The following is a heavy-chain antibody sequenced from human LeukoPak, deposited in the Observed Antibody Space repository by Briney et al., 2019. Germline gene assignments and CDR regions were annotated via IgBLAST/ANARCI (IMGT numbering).Heavy chain of an antibody. J-gene: IGHJ4*02. D-gene: IGHD1-1*01. CDR1: GGSFSGYY. V-gene: IGHV4-59*08. CDR3: ARYRPGYYFDY. CDR2: IYYSGST. Sequence: SETLSLTCAVYGGSFSGYYWSWIRQPPGKGLEWIGYIYYSGSTNYNPSLKSRVTISVDTSKNQFSLKLSSVTAADTAVYYCARYRPGYYFDYWGQGTLVTVSS.